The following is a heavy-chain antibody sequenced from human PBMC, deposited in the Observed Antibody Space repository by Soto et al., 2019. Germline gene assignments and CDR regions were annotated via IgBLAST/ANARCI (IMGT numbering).Heavy chain of an antibody. J-gene: IGHJ5*02. CDR1: GGSISSGGYS. Sequence: SETLSLTCAVSGGSISSGGYSWSWIRQPPGKGLEWIGYIYHSGSTYYNPSLKSRVTISVDRSKNQFSLKLSSVTAADTAVYYCARTQTTGNWFDPWGQGTLVTVSS. V-gene: IGHV4-30-2*01. CDR3: ARTQTTGNWFDP. D-gene: IGHD4-4*01. CDR2: IYHSGST.